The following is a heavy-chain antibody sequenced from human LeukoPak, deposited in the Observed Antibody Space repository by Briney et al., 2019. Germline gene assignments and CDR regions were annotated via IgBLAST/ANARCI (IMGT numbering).Heavy chain of an antibody. CDR2: ISSGGRTT. CDR3: ASLMEQLAQSGDY. V-gene: IGHV3-48*03. Sequence: GRSLRLSCAASGFTFSRYEMNWVRQAPGKGLEWVSYISSGGRTTYYADSVKGRFTISRDNAKNSLYLQMNSLRAEDTAVYYCASLMEQLAQSGDYWGQGTLVTVSS. D-gene: IGHD6-13*01. CDR1: GFTFSRYE. J-gene: IGHJ4*02.